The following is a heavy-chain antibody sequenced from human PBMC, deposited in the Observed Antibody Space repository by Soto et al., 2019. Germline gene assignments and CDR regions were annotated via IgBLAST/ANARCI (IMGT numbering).Heavy chain of an antibody. CDR2: IKFDGSNT. Sequence: EVQLVESGGGLVQPGGSLRLSCAASGFTFNNYWMHWVRQAPGKGLEWVSRIKFDGSNTNYADTVEGRFTISRDNAKDTLYLQMNSLRAEDTALYYCTSGIRNYYGSDYWGQGTLVTVSS. J-gene: IGHJ4*02. CDR1: GFTFNNYW. V-gene: IGHV3-74*01. D-gene: IGHD3-10*01. CDR3: TSGIRNYYGSDY.